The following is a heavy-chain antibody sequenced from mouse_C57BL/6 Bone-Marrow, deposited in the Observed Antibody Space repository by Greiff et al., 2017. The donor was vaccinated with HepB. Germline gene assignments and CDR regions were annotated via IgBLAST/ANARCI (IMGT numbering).Heavy chain of an antibody. V-gene: IGHV1-78*01. Sequence: QVQLQQSDAELVKPGASVKISCKVSGYTFTDHTIHWMKQRPEQGLEWIGYIYPRDGSTKYNEKFEGKATLTADKSSSTAYMQLNSLTSEDSAVYFCARRGYYYGSSYWYFDVWGTGTTVTVSS. D-gene: IGHD1-1*01. CDR1: GYTFTDHT. CDR2: IYPRDGST. CDR3: ARRGYYYGSSYWYFDV. J-gene: IGHJ1*03.